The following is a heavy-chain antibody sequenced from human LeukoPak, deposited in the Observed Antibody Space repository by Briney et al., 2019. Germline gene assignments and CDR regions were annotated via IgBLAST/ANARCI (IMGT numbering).Heavy chain of an antibody. V-gene: IGHV3-30*18. CDR3: AKSPSFRPGAFDI. CDR2: ISYDGTEK. J-gene: IGHJ3*02. CDR1: GFTFSTYG. Sequence: GGSLRLSCAASGFTFSTYGIHWVRQAPGKELEWVAIISYDGTEKYYPDSVKGRFTVSRDNSKNTLYLQMNSLRAEDTAVYYCAKSPSFRPGAFDIWGQGTMVTVSS.